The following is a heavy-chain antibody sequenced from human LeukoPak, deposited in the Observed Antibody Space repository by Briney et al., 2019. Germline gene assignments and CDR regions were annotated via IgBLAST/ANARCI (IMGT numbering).Heavy chain of an antibody. V-gene: IGHV3-30*02. CDR3: ANGRSYYDILTGHTFDYYGMDV. CDR1: RFTFSSYG. Sequence: GGSLRLSCAASRFTFSSYGMHWVRQAPGKGLEWVAFIRYDGSNKYYADSVKGRFTISRDNSKNTLYLQMNSLRAEDTAVYYCANGRSYYDILTGHTFDYYGMDVWGQGTTVTVSS. J-gene: IGHJ6*02. CDR2: IRYDGSNK. D-gene: IGHD3-9*01.